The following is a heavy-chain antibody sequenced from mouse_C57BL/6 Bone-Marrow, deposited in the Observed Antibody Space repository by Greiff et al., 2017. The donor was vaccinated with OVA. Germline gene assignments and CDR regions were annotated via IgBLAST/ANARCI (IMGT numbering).Heavy chain of an antibody. J-gene: IGHJ3*01. CDR3: ARRDSNYAWFAY. V-gene: IGHV5-12*01. CDR2: ISNGGGST. CDR1: GFTFSDYY. D-gene: IGHD2-5*01. Sequence: EVHLVESGGGLVQPGGSLKLSCAASGFTFSDYYMYWVRQTPEKRLEWVAYISNGGGSTYYPDTVKGRFTISRDNAKNTLYLQMSRLKSEDTAMYYCARRDSNYAWFAYWGQGTLVTVSA.